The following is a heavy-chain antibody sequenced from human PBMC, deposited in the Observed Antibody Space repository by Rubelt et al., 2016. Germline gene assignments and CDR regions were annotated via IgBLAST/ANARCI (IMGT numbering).Heavy chain of an antibody. Sequence: QVQLVQSGAEVKKPGASVKVSCKASGYTFTSYGISWVRQAPGQGLEWMGWISAYNGNTNYAQKRQGRVTMTTDPSTSTAYMELRSLRSDDTAVYYCARDLPPFRRYNWNFPLDYWGQGTLVTVSS. V-gene: IGHV1-18*01. CDR1: GYTFTSYG. J-gene: IGHJ4*02. CDR3: ARDLPPFRRYNWNFPLDY. D-gene: IGHD1-7*01. CDR2: ISAYNGNT.